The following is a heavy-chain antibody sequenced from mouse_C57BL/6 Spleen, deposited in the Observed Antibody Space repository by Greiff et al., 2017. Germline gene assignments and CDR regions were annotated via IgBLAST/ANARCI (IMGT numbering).Heavy chain of an antibody. CDR1: GYAFSSSW. D-gene: IGHD2-2*01. V-gene: IGHV1-82*01. J-gene: IGHJ3*01. CDR2: IYPGDGDT. Sequence: VQLQQSGPELVKPGASVKISCKASGYAFSSSWMNWVKQRPGQGLEWIGRIYPGDGDTNYNGKFKGKATLTADKSSSTAYMQLSSLTSEDSAVYFCAGYGEGDWFAYWGQGTLVTVSS. CDR3: AGYGEGDWFAY.